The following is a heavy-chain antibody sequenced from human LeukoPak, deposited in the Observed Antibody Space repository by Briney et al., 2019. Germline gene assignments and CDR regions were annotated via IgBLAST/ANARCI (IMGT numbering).Heavy chain of an antibody. CDR2: FDPEDGET. J-gene: IGHJ4*02. CDR1: GYTLTELS. Sequence: ASVKVSCKVSGYTLTELSMHWVRQAPGKGLEWMGGFDPEDGETIYAQKFQGRVTMTEDTSTDTAYMELSSLRSEDTAVYYCATNPLKRPDCGDYYFDYWGQGTLVTVSS. D-gene: IGHD4-17*01. CDR3: ATNPLKRPDCGDYYFDY. V-gene: IGHV1-24*01.